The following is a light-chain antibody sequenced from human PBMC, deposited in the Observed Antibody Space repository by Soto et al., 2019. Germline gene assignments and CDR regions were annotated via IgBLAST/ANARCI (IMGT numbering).Light chain of an antibody. CDR2: SNH. CDR3: AAWDGSLNGYV. CDR1: SSNIGSNT. Sequence: QSVLTQPPSASGTPGQRVTISCSGSSSNIGSNTVNWYQPLPGTAPKLLIYSNHQPPSGVPDRFSGSKSGTSASLAISGLQSEDEADYYCAAWDGSLNGYVFGTGTKVTVL. J-gene: IGLJ1*01. V-gene: IGLV1-44*01.